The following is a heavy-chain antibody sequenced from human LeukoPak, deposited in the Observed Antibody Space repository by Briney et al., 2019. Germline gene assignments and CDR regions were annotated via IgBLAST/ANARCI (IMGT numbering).Heavy chain of an antibody. CDR2: INPSGGST. V-gene: IGHV1-46*01. CDR3: ARAPMGTAAFY. Sequence: ASVKVSCKASGYTFTNYYMHWVRQAPGQGLEWMLIINPSGGSTSSTQKFQGRVTMTRDTSTSTVYMELSSLTSDDTAFYYCARAPMGTAAFYWGQGTLVTVSS. CDR1: GYTFTNYY. J-gene: IGHJ4*02. D-gene: IGHD2-2*01.